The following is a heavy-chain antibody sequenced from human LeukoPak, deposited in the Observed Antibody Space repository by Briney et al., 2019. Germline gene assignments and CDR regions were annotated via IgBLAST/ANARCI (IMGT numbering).Heavy chain of an antibody. D-gene: IGHD3-10*01. Sequence: SVKVSCKASGGTFSSYAISWVRQAPGQGLEWMGRIIPILGIANYAQKFQGRVTITADKSTSTAYMELSNLRSEDTAVYYCARDRYYYGSGLQRDYWGQGTLVTVSS. CDR1: GGTFSSYA. CDR3: ARDRYYYGSGLQRDY. J-gene: IGHJ4*02. V-gene: IGHV1-69*04. CDR2: IIPILGIA.